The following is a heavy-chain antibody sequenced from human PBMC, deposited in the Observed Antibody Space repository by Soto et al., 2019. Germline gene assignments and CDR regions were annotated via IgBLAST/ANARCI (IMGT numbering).Heavy chain of an antibody. CDR1: GYTFKNYG. CDR3: ARDAQPKGVAADGASDY. CDR2: ITTYNGNR. D-gene: IGHD6-19*01. J-gene: IGHJ4*02. Sequence: QVQLVQSGPEVKNPGASVKVSCKASGYTFKNYGIKWVRKAPGQGLEWVGWITTYNGNRYSAEKFQGRVTMTTDTSTSTTYMELKSLTSDDTGVYYCARDAQPKGVAADGASDYWGQGTFVTVSS. V-gene: IGHV1-18*01.